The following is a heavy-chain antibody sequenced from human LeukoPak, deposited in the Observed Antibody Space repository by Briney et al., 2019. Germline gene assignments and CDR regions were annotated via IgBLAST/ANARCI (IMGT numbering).Heavy chain of an antibody. J-gene: IGHJ4*02. CDR3: ASSTQISKYADY. Sequence: GGSLRLSCAASGFTFSSYWMHWVRQAPGKGLVWVSRINSDGSITTYADSVRGRFTVSRDNAKSTLYLQMNSLRAEDTAVYYCASSTQISKYADYWGQGALVTVSS. CDR1: GFTFSSYW. D-gene: IGHD2-2*01. V-gene: IGHV3-74*01. CDR2: INSDGSIT.